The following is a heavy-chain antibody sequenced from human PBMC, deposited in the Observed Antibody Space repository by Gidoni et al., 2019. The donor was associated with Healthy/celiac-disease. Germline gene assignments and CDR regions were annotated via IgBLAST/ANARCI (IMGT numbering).Heavy chain of an antibody. Sequence: QVQLVESGGGVVQPGRSLRLSCAASGFTFSSSGMHWVRQAPGKGLEGVAVIWYDGNNKYYTDSVKGRFTISRDNSKNMLYLQMNSLRAEDTAVYYCAREGPCSSSWARPGDFQHWGQGTLVTVSS. CDR3: AREGPCSSSWARPGDFQH. D-gene: IGHD6-13*01. V-gene: IGHV3-33*01. CDR2: IWYDGNNK. CDR1: GFTFSSSG. J-gene: IGHJ1*01.